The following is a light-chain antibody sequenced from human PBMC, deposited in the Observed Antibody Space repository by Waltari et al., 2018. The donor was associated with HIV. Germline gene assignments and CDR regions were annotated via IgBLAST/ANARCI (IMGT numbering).Light chain of an antibody. CDR2: GAS. J-gene: IGKJ4*01. Sequence: EIVMTQSPATLSVFPGERATLSCRASQSVSSNLAWYQQKPGQAPRPLLYGASTRATGIPARFSGSGSGTEFTLTISGLQSEDFAVYYCQHYNHGPPLTFGGGTKVEIK. CDR3: QHYNHGPPLT. V-gene: IGKV3-15*01. CDR1: QSVSSN.